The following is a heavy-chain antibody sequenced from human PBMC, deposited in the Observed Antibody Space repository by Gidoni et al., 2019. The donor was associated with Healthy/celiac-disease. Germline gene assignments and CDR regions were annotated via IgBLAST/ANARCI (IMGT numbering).Heavy chain of an antibody. Sequence: QVQLVPSGAEVKQPGASVKVSCQASGYPFTSYGISWVRQAPGQGLEWMGWISAYNGNTNYAQKLQGRVTMTTDTSTSTAYMELRSLRSDDTAVYYCARDIAVAHWGWFDPWGQGTLVTVSS. D-gene: IGHD6-19*01. J-gene: IGHJ5*02. CDR3: ARDIAVAHWGWFDP. CDR1: GYPFTSYG. CDR2: ISAYNGNT. V-gene: IGHV1-18*01.